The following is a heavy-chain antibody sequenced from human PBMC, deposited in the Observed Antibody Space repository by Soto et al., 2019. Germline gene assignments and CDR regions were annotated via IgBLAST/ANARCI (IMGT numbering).Heavy chain of an antibody. D-gene: IGHD6-19*01. V-gene: IGHV3-48*02. Sequence: VGSLRLSCVASQFPFDVYSMHWVRQAPGKGLEWVSYIRHTTSATFYADAVKGRFTISRDDRKNSLFLQMNSLRDDDTGVYFCARDRGSSGMFELDVWGPGTLVTVSS. CDR2: IRHTTSAT. CDR3: ARDRGSSGMFELDV. CDR1: QFPFDVYS. J-gene: IGHJ3*01.